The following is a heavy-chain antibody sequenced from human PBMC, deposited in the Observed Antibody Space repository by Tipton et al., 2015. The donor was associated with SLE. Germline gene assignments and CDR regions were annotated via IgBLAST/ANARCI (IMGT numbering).Heavy chain of an antibody. CDR2: ICYNGST. J-gene: IGHJ4*02. CDR3: AREVFLMRYFDY. V-gene: IGHV4-59*11. Sequence: TLSLTCTVSGGSISSHYWSWIRQPPGKALEWIGYICYNGSTKYNPSLKSRVTISIDTSKDQFSLKLSSVTAADTAVYYCAREVFLMRYFDYWGQGTPVTVSS. CDR1: GGSISSHY.